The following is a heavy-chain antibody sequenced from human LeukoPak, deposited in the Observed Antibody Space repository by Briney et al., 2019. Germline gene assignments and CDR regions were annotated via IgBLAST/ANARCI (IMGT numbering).Heavy chain of an antibody. CDR2: ISAYNGNT. CDR3: ARGGGSYSKFWFDP. Sequence: ASVKVSCKASGYTFTSYGISWVRQAPGQGLEWMGWISAYNGNTNYAQKLQGRVTMTTDTSTSTAYIELRSLRSDDAAVYYCARGGGSYSKFWFDPWGQGTLVTVPS. D-gene: IGHD1-26*01. J-gene: IGHJ5*02. V-gene: IGHV1-18*01. CDR1: GYTFTSYG.